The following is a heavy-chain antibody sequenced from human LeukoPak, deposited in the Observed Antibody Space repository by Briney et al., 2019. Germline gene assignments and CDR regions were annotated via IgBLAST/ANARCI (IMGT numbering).Heavy chain of an antibody. D-gene: IGHD5-24*01. J-gene: IGHJ4*02. CDR2: ISAYNGNT. V-gene: IGHV1-18*01. CDR1: GYTFTSYG. CDR3: ARVRRDGYNKGYFDY. Sequence: GASVTVSCKASGYTFTSYGISWVRQAPGQGLEWMGWISAYNGNTNYAQKLQGRVTMTTDTSTSTAYMELRSLRSDDTAVYYCARVRRDGYNKGYFDYWGQGTLVTVSS.